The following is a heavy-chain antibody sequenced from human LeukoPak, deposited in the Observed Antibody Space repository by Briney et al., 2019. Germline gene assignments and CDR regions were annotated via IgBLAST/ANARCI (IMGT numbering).Heavy chain of an antibody. CDR3: ARDIWITMVRGVITYYYGMDV. V-gene: IGHV1-46*01. Sequence: ASVKASCKASGYTFTSQYIHWVRQAPGQGREWMGIINPGGGSTTYAQKFQGRVTMTRDTSTSTVYMELSSLRSEDTAVYYCARDIWITMVRGVITYYYGMDVWGQGTTVTVSS. D-gene: IGHD3-10*01. CDR1: GYTFTSQY. J-gene: IGHJ6*02. CDR2: INPGGGST.